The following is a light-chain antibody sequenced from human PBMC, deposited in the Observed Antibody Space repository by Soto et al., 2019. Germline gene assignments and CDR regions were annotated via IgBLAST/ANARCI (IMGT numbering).Light chain of an antibody. CDR2: GAS. V-gene: IGKV3-20*01. CDR1: QTLSSRH. CDR3: QHSGDFRWT. Sequence: IVLTQSPGTLSLSPGERATLSCRASQTLSSRHLAWYQQKPGQAPRRLIYGASSRATGIPDRFSGRGFGTDFTLTISRLEPEDFAVYYCQHSGDFRWTFGQGTKVDIK. J-gene: IGKJ1*01.